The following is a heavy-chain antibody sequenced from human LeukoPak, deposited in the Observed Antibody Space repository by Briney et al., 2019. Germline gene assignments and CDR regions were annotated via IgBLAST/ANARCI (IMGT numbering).Heavy chain of an antibody. V-gene: IGHV3-7*01. CDR1: GFFFNNFW. CDR2: INEDGSRA. D-gene: IGHD1-1*01. J-gene: IGHJ4*02. CDR3: ARGVRH. Sequence: PGGSLRLSCAGSGFFFNNFWMTWVRQAPGKGLEWVANINEDGSRANYVDSVKGRITISRDNAKNSLYLQMNSLRPEDTAIYYCARGVRHWGQGTLVTVSS.